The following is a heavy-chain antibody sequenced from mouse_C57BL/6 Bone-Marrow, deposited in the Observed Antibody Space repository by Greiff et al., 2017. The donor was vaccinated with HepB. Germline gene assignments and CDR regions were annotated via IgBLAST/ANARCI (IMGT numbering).Heavy chain of an antibody. CDR1: GYTFTSYG. CDR2: IYPRSGNT. J-gene: IGHJ2*01. D-gene: IGHD1-1*01. Sequence: VKLVESGAELARPGASVKLSCKASGYTFTSYGISWVKQRTGQGLEWIGEIYPRSGNTYYNEKFKGKATLTADKSSSTAYMELRSLTSEDSAVYFCARYDYYGSSYFFDYWGQGTTLTVSS. V-gene: IGHV1-81*01. CDR3: ARYDYYGSSYFFDY.